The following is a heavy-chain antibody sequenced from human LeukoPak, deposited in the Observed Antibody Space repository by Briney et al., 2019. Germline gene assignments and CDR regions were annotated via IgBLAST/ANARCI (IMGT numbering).Heavy chain of an antibody. CDR1: GGSLRSGGYY. Sequence: SETLSLTCTVSGGSLRSGGYYWSWIRQPPGEGLEWIGYMYHSGSTYYNPSLKSRLTILVDRSKNQFSLKLSSVTAADTAVYYCARDRVAAAGSGFQHWGQGTLVIVSS. D-gene: IGHD6-13*01. J-gene: IGHJ1*01. V-gene: IGHV4-30-2*01. CDR2: MYHSGST. CDR3: ARDRVAAAGSGFQH.